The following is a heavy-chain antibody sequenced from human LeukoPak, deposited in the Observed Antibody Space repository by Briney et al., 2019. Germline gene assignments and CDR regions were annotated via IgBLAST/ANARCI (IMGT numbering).Heavy chain of an antibody. CDR3: ARRRNSSSWYYFDY. D-gene: IGHD6-13*01. V-gene: IGHV3-23*01. J-gene: IGHJ4*02. Sequence: GGSLRLSCAASGFTFSSYAMSWVRQAPGKGLEWASAISGSGGSTYYADSVKGRFTISRDNAKNSLHLQMHSLRAEDTAVYYCARRRNSSSWYYFDYWGQGTLVTVSS. CDR2: ISGSGGST. CDR1: GFTFSSYA.